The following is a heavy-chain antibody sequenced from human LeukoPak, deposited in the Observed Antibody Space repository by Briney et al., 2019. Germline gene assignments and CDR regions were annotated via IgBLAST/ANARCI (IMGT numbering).Heavy chain of an antibody. CDR1: GYSFTSYW. J-gene: IGHJ4*02. D-gene: IGHD3-10*01. CDR3: ARHQPGYGSGSEYYFDY. CDR2: IYPGDSDT. Sequence: GESLKISCKGSGYSFTSYWIGWVRQMPGKGLEWMGIIYPGDSDTRYSPSFQGQVTISADKSISTAYLQWSSLKASDTAMYYCARHQPGYGSGSEYYFDYWGQGTLVTVSS. V-gene: IGHV5-51*01.